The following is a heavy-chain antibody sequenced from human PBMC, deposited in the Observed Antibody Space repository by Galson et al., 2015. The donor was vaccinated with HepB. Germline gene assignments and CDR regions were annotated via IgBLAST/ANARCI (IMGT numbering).Heavy chain of an antibody. CDR1: GFTFSSYG. J-gene: IGHJ6*03. CDR3: ANSPRGLGSRYYYYYMDV. Sequence: SLRLSCAASGFTFSSYGMHWVRQAPGKGLEWVAVISYDGSNKYYADSVKGRFTISRDNSKNTLYLQMNSLRAEDTAVYYCANSPRGLGSRYYYYYMDVWGKGTTVTVSS. CDR2: ISYDGSNK. D-gene: IGHD3-10*01. V-gene: IGHV3-30*18.